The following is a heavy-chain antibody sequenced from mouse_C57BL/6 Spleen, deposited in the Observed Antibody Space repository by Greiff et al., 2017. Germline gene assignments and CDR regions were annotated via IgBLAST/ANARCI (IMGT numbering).Heavy chain of an antibody. CDR3: ARGDYDYPFYAMDY. CDR1: GYAFSSSW. J-gene: IGHJ4*01. D-gene: IGHD2-4*01. V-gene: IGHV1-82*01. Sequence: VQLQQSGPELVKPGASVKISCKASGYAFSSSWMNWVKQRPGKGLEWIGRIYPGDGDTNYNGKFKGKATLTADKSSSTAYMQLSSLTSEDSAVYFCARGDYDYPFYAMDYWGQGTSVTVSS. CDR2: IYPGDGDT.